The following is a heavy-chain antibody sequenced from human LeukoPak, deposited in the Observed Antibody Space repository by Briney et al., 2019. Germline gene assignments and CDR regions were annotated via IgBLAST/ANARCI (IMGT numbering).Heavy chain of an antibody. CDR2: IYYSGST. Sequence: PSETLSLTCTVSGGSISSGGYYWSWIRQHPGKGLEWIGYIYYSGSTYYNPSLKSRVTISVDTSKNQFSLKLSSVTAADTAVYYCARERDQLRADAFDIWGQGTMVTVPS. J-gene: IGHJ3*02. CDR3: ARERDQLRADAFDI. V-gene: IGHV4-31*03. D-gene: IGHD2-2*01. CDR1: GGSISSGGYY.